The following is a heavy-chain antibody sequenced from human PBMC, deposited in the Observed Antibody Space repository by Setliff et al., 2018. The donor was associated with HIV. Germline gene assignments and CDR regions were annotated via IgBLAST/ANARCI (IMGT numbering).Heavy chain of an antibody. CDR2: IYPNTGAT. D-gene: IGHD3-22*01. V-gene: IGHV1-2*02. CDR3: ARGGVYYYDSSGWSMDY. J-gene: IGHJ4*02. CDR1: GYTFIDYY. Sequence: ASVKVSCKTSGYTFIDYYIHWVRQAPGQGPEWMGYIYPNTGATSYAQKFQGRVTMTRDTSISTAYMELSSLRSEDTAVYYCARGGVYYYDSSGWSMDYWGQGTLVTVSS.